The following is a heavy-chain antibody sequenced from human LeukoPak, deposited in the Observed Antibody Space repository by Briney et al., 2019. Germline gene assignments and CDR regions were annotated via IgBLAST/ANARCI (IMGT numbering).Heavy chain of an antibody. CDR3: ASRVGWELRYYYYYYYRDV. D-gene: IGHD1-26*01. CDR1: GFTFSSYN. V-gene: IGHV3-21*01. Sequence: GGSLSLSCAASGFTFSSYNMNWVRQAPGKGLEWISSISSSSRYKYYADSVKGRFTISRDNAKNSLYLQMTNLRADDSPVYYCASRVGWELRYYYYYYYRDVGGKGTTVSVS. J-gene: IGHJ6*03. CDR2: ISSSSRYK.